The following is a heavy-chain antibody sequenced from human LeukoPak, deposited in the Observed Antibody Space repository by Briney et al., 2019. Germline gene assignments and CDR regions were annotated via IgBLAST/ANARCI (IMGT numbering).Heavy chain of an antibody. V-gene: IGHV3-11*01. Sequence: GGSLRLSCAASGFTFSDYYMSWIRQAPGKGLEWVSYISSSGSTIYYADSVKGRFTISRDNAKNSLYLQVNSLRAEDTAVYYCARPPLYDAFDIWGQGTMVTVSS. CDR1: GFTFSDYY. CDR3: ARPPLYDAFDI. J-gene: IGHJ3*02. CDR2: ISSSGSTI.